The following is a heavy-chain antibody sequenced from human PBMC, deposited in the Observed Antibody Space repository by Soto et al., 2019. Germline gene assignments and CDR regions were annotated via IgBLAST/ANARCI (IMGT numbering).Heavy chain of an antibody. CDR3: ARQAGDNYYDSSGYWFDP. CDR1: GYSFTSYW. V-gene: IGHV5-51*01. J-gene: IGHJ5*02. CDR2: IYPGDSDT. D-gene: IGHD3-22*01. Sequence: GESVKISCKGSGYSFTSYWIGWVRQMPWKGLEWMGIIYPGDSDTRYSPSFQGQVTISADKSISTAYLQWSSLKASDTAMYYCARQAGDNYYDSSGYWFDPWGHGPLMTFST.